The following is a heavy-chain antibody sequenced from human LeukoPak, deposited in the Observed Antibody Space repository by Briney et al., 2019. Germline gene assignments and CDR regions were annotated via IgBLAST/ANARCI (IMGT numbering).Heavy chain of an antibody. CDR1: GFTFSSYA. CDR2: ISSSSSYI. CDR3: ARAPDTASWSHGFDY. Sequence: PGGSLRLSCAASGFTFSSYAMHWVRQAPGKGLEWVSSISSSSSYIYYADSVKGRFTISRDNAKNSLYLQMNSLRAEDTAVYYCARAPDTASWSHGFDYWGQGTLVTVSS. J-gene: IGHJ4*02. V-gene: IGHV3-21*01. D-gene: IGHD5-18*01.